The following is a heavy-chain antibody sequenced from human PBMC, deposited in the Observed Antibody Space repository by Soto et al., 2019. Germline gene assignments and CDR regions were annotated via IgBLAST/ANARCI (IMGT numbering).Heavy chain of an antibody. D-gene: IGHD2-8*01. CDR3: ARTVWDGMDV. CDR1: GGTFSSYT. V-gene: IGHV1-69*02. CDR2: ISPILGIA. Sequence: QVQLVQSGAEVKKPGSSVKVSCKASGGTFSSYTISWVRQAPGQGLEWMGRISPILGIATYEQKFQGRVTITADKSTSTAYMELSSLRAEDTAVYCCARTVWDGMDVWGEGTTVTVSS. J-gene: IGHJ6*04.